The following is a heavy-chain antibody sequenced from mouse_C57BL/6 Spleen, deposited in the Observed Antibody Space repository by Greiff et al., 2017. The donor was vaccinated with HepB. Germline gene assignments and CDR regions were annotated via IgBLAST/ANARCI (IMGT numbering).Heavy chain of an antibody. Sequence: EVQVVESGGGLVQPGGSLSLSCAASGFTFTDYYMSWVRQPPGKALEWLGFIRNKANGYTTEYSASEKGRFTISRDNSQSILYLQMNALRAEDSATYYCARYCNSFDYWGQGTTLTVSS. J-gene: IGHJ2*01. CDR3: ARYCNSFDY. CDR2: IRNKANGYTT. V-gene: IGHV7-3*01. CDR1: GFTFTDYY.